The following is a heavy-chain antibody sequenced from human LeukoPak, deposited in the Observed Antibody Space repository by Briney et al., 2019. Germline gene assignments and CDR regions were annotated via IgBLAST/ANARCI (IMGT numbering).Heavy chain of an antibody. CDR3: ARGELLYDY. CDR1: GGSISSGDYY. Sequence: PSETLSLTCTVSGGSISSGDYYWSWIRQPPGKGLEWIGYIHNSGSTFYNPSLKSRVTISIDTSKNQFSLKLNSVTAADTAVYYCARGELLYDYWGQGTLVTVSS. V-gene: IGHV4-30-4*01. CDR2: IHNSGST. D-gene: IGHD2-15*01. J-gene: IGHJ4*02.